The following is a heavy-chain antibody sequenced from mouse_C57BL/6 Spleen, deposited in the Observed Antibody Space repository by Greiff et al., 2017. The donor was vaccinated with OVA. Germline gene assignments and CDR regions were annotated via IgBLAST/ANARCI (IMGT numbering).Heavy chain of an antibody. Sequence: VQLVESGAELVRPGASVKLSCKASGYTFTDYYINWVKQRPGQGLEWIARIYPGSGNTYYNEKFKGKATLTAEKSSSTAYMQLSSLTSEDSAVYFCAREGYGSSYDAMDYWGQGTSVTVSS. D-gene: IGHD1-1*01. V-gene: IGHV1-76*01. CDR2: IYPGSGNT. J-gene: IGHJ4*01. CDR1: GYTFTDYY. CDR3: AREGYGSSYDAMDY.